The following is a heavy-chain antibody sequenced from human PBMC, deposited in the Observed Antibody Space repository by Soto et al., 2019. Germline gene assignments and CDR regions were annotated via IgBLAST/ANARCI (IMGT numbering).Heavy chain of an antibody. D-gene: IGHD3-22*01. CDR2: ISGSGGST. CDR3: AKWSNGDYYYDRRGYYYHRFVP. J-gene: IGHJ5*02. V-gene: IGHV3-23*01. Sequence: PGGSLRLSCAASGFTFSSYAMSWVRHAPGKGLEWVSAISGSGGSTYYADSVKGRFTISRDNSKNTLYLQMNSLRGEDTAVYYCAKWSNGDYYYDRRGYYYHRFVPWFQGTLATDSS. CDR1: GFTFSSYA.